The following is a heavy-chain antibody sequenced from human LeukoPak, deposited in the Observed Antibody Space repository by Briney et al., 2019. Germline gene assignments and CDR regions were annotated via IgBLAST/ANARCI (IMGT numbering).Heavy chain of an antibody. D-gene: IGHD6-13*01. Sequence: SETLSLTCTVSGGSISSYYWSWIRQPPGKGLEWIGYIYYSGSTNYNPSLKSRVTISVDTSKNQFSLKLSSVTAADTAVYYCARDTTPIAAAGTGDFDYWGQGTLVTVSS. CDR3: ARDTTPIAAAGTGDFDY. CDR2: IYYSGST. CDR1: GGSISSYY. V-gene: IGHV4-59*01. J-gene: IGHJ4*02.